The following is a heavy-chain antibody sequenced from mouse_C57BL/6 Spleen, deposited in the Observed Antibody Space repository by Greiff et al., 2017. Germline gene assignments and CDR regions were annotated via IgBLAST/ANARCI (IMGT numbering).Heavy chain of an antibody. CDR1: GFTFSDYY. CDR3: ARPAIDYDWYFDV. CDR2: INYDGSST. Sequence: EVMLVESEGGLVQPGSSMKLSCTASGFTFSDYYMAWVRQVPEKGLEWVANINYDGSSTYYLDSLKSRFIISRDNAKNILYLHMSSLKSEDTATYYCARPAIDYDWYFDVWGTGTTVTVSS. D-gene: IGHD2-4*01. J-gene: IGHJ1*03. V-gene: IGHV5-16*01.